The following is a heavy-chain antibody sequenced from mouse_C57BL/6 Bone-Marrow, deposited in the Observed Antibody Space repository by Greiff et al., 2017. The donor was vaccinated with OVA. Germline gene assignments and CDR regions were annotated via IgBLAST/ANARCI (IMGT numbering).Heavy chain of an antibody. J-gene: IGHJ3*01. CDR2: ISNLAYSI. Sequence: EVKLVESGGGLVQPGGSLKLSCAASGFTFSDYGMAWVRQAPRKGPEWVAFISNLAYSIYYADTVTGRFTISRENAKNTLYLEMSSLRSEDTAMYYCARREYYYGSSWFAYWGQGTLVTVSA. CDR3: ARREYYYGSSWFAY. V-gene: IGHV5-15*04. D-gene: IGHD1-1*01. CDR1: GFTFSDYG.